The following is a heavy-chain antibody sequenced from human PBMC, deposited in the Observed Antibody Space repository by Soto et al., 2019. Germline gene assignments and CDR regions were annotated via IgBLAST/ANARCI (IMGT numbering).Heavy chain of an antibody. CDR2: ISGSGGST. V-gene: IGHV3-23*01. Sequence: GGSLRLSCAASGFTFSSYAMSWVRQAPGKGLEWVSAISGSGGSTYYADSVKGRFTISRDNSKNTLYLQMNSLRAEDTAVYYCAKLLDIVVVPAALSWGRGTLVTVSS. J-gene: IGHJ4*02. CDR3: AKLLDIVVVPAALS. CDR1: GFTFSSYA. D-gene: IGHD2-2*03.